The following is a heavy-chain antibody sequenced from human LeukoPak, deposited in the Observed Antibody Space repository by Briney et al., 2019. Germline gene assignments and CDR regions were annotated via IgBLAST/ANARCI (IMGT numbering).Heavy chain of an antibody. V-gene: IGHV3-20*04. CDR1: GFTFDDYG. CDR3: ARGIPRRRYSSSWGPFDY. Sequence: GGSLRLSCAASGFTFDDYGMSWVRQAPGKGLEWVSGINWNGGSTGYADTVKGRFTISRDNAKNSLYLQMNSLRAEDTALYYCARGIPRRRYSSSWGPFDYWGQGTLVTVSS. D-gene: IGHD6-13*01. CDR2: INWNGGST. J-gene: IGHJ4*02.